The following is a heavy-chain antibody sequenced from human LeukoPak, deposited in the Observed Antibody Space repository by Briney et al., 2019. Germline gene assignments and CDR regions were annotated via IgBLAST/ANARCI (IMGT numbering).Heavy chain of an antibody. J-gene: IGHJ4*02. CDR1: GGSISSYY. V-gene: IGHV4-59*01. CDR3: ARGGNYGDYVEY. D-gene: IGHD4-17*01. CDR2: IYYSGST. Sequence: SETLSLTCTVSGGSISSYYWSWLRQPPGKGLGWIGYIYYSGSTNYNPSLKSRVTISVDTSKNQFSLKLGSVTAADTAMYYCARGGNYGDYVEYWGQGTLVTVSS.